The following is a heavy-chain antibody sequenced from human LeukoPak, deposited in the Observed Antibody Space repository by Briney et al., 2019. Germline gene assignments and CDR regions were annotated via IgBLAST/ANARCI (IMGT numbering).Heavy chain of an antibody. CDR1: GFTVSSNY. V-gene: IGHV3-53*01. J-gene: IGHJ2*01. D-gene: IGHD6-19*01. CDR3: ARAPSGWSDYWYFDI. CDR2: IYSGGVT. Sequence: PGGSLRLSCAASGFTVSSNYVSWVRQAPGKGLEWVSLIYSGGVTYYADSVKGRFIISRDNSKNTLFLQMNSLRAEDTAVYYCARAPSGWSDYWYFDIWGRGNLVTVSS.